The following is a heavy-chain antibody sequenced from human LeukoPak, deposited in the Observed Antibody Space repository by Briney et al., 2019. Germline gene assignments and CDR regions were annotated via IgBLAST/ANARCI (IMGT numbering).Heavy chain of an antibody. V-gene: IGHV1-69*05. Sequence: ASVKVSCKASGGTFSSYAISWVRQASGQGLEWMGGIIPILGTANYAQKFQGRVTITTDESTSTAYMELSSLRSEDTAVYYCARTSCSSTSCYEDWFDPWGQGTLVTVSS. D-gene: IGHD2-2*01. CDR1: GGTFSSYA. CDR3: ARTSCSSTSCYEDWFDP. CDR2: IIPILGTA. J-gene: IGHJ5*02.